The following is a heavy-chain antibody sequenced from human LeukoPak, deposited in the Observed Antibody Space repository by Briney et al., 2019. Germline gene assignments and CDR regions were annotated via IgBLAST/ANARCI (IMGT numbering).Heavy chain of an antibody. V-gene: IGHV1-3*01. CDR1: GYTFTSYA. D-gene: IGHD6-13*01. CDR2: INAGNGNT. CDR3: ARGFYRYSSSWFFDY. Sequence: ASVKVSCKASGYTFTSYAMHWVRQAPGRRLEWMGWINAGNGNTKYSQKFQGRVTITRDTSASTAYMELSSLRSEDTAVYYCARGFYRYSSSWFFDYWGQGTLVTVSS. J-gene: IGHJ4*02.